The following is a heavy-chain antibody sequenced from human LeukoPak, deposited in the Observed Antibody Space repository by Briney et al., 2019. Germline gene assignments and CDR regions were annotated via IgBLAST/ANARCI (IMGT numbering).Heavy chain of an antibody. D-gene: IGHD6-13*01. Sequence: ASVKVSCKASGYTFTSYGISWVRQAPGHGLEWMGWISAYNGNTNYAQKLQGRVTMTTDTSTSTAYMELRSLRSDDTAVYYCARDVYSSSWYTGYYYYYMDVWGKGTTVTVSS. CDR1: GYTFTSYG. CDR3: ARDVYSSSWYTGYYYYYMDV. J-gene: IGHJ6*03. CDR2: ISAYNGNT. V-gene: IGHV1-18*01.